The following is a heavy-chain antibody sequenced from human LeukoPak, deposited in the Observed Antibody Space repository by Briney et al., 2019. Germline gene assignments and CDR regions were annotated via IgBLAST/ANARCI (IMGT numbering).Heavy chain of an antibody. CDR3: ARDLGDGYSSGYFDY. D-gene: IGHD5-24*01. J-gene: IGHJ4*02. V-gene: IGHV4-61*02. CDR1: GGSISSGSYY. Sequence: SQTLSLTCTVSGGSISSGSYYWSWIRQPAGKGLESVGRIYTSGSTNYNPSLKSRVTISVDTSKNQFSLKLSSVTAADTAVYYCARDLGDGYSSGYFDYWGQGTLVTVSS. CDR2: IYTSGST.